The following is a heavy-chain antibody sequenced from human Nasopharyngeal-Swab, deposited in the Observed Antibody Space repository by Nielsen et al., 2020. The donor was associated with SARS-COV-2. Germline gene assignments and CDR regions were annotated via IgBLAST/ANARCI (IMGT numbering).Heavy chain of an antibody. CDR3: TTDRALAADFDY. J-gene: IGHJ4*02. Sequence: GESLKISCAASGFTFSNAWMSWVRQAPGKGPEWVGRIKSKTDGGTTDYAAPVNGRFTILRDDSENTLYLQMNSLKTEDTAVYYCTTDRALAADFDYWGQGTLVTVSS. D-gene: IGHD6-19*01. CDR2: IKSKTDGGTT. V-gene: IGHV3-15*01. CDR1: GFTFSNAW.